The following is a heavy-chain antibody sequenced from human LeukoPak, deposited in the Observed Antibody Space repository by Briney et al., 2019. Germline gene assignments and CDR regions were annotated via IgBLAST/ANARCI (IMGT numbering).Heavy chain of an antibody. V-gene: IGHV1-18*01. CDR1: GYTFTSYG. Sequence: GASVKVSCKASGYTFTSYGISWVRQAPGQGLEWMGWISAYNGNTNYAQKLQGRVTMTTDTSTSTAYMELRSLRSDDTAVYYCARPNNWGVSAVYFDYWGQGTLVTVSS. D-gene: IGHD7-27*01. CDR2: ISAYNGNT. CDR3: ARPNNWGVSAVYFDY. J-gene: IGHJ4*02.